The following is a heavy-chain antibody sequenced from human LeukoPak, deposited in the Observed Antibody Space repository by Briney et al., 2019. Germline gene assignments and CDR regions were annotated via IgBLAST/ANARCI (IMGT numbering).Heavy chain of an antibody. D-gene: IGHD2-2*01. CDR2: IKSKTDGGTT. Sequence: GGSLRLSCAASGFTFSSYAMHWVRQAPGKGLEWVGRIKSKTDGGTTDYAAPVKGRFTISRDDSKNTLYLQMNSLKTEDTAVYYCTTDSYCSSTSCYDYWGQGTLVTVSS. CDR3: TTDSYCSSTSCYDY. CDR1: GFTFSSYA. V-gene: IGHV3-15*01. J-gene: IGHJ4*02.